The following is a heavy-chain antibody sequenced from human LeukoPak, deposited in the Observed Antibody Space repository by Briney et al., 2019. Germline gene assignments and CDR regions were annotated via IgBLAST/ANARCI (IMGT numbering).Heavy chain of an antibody. CDR1: GGSISNGDYY. D-gene: IGHD2-21*02. V-gene: IGHV4-30-4*02. Sequence: SETLSLTCTVSGGSISNGDYYWSWIRQPPGKGREWIGYIYYSGSTYYNPSLKSRITISVDTSKNQFSLKLSSVTAADTAVYYCARWSDCGGDCHILDYWGQGTLVTVSS. CDR3: ARWSDCGGDCHILDY. J-gene: IGHJ4*02. CDR2: IYYSGST.